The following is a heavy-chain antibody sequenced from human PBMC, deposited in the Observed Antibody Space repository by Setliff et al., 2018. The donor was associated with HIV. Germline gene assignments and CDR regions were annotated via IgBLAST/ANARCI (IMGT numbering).Heavy chain of an antibody. CDR1: GYTFTSLD. Sequence: ASVKVSCKASGYTFTSLDINWVRQATGQGPEWMGWLNPTSGNTGSAQRLQGRVTMTRNTSISIAYMELSNLRSEDTAVYYCARGAPGRCCSGCSCSYFDYWGQGTLVTVSS. J-gene: IGHJ4*02. CDR2: LNPTSGNT. V-gene: IGHV1-8*01. CDR3: ARGAPGRCCSGCSCSYFDY. D-gene: IGHD2-15*01.